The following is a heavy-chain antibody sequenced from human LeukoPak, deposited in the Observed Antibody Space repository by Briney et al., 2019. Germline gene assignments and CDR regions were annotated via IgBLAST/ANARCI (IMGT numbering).Heavy chain of an antibody. Sequence: PGGSLRLSCAASGFTFSSYAMHWVRQAPGKGLEWVAVISYDGSNKYYADSVEGRFTISRDNSKNTLYLQMNSLRAEDTAVYYCARDQISSGSSFDYWGQGTLVTVSS. J-gene: IGHJ4*02. CDR1: GFTFSSYA. D-gene: IGHD6-19*01. CDR3: ARDQISSGSSFDY. CDR2: ISYDGSNK. V-gene: IGHV3-30-3*01.